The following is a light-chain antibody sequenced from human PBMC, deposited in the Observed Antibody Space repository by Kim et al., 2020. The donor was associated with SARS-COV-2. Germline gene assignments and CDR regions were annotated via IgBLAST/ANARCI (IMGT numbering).Light chain of an antibody. J-gene: IGLJ2*01. CDR3: QSYDSGLSGSV. CDR1: SSNSGAGYD. Sequence: RVTMPCSGTSSNSGAGYDVHWYQQLPGTAPKLLIYGNSNRPSGVPDRFSGSKSGTSASLAITGLQAEDEADYYCQSYDSGLSGSVFGGGTQLTVL. V-gene: IGLV1-40*01. CDR2: GNS.